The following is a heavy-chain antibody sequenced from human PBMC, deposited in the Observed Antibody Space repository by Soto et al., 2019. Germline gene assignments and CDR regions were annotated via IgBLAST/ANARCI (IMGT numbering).Heavy chain of an antibody. D-gene: IGHD3-10*01. J-gene: IGHJ6*02. CDR1: GFTFSSYS. V-gene: IGHV3-21*01. CDR3: ARSSGGSGKLWNYYGMDV. CDR2: ISSGSSYI. Sequence: EVQLVESGGGLVKPGGSLRLSCAASGFTFSSYSMNWVHQAPGKGLEWVSSISSGSSYIYYADSVKGRFTISRDNAKKSLYLQMSSLRAEDTAVYYCARSSGGSGKLWNYYGMDVWGQGTTVTVSS.